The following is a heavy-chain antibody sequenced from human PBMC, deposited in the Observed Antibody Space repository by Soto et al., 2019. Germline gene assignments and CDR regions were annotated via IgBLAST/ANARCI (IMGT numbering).Heavy chain of an antibody. CDR2: IIPVSGTA. Sequence: QVHLEQSGAEVKNPGSSVKVSCKFSGGTFSSYVIIWVRQAPGQGLEWTGGIIPVSGTANYAQKFHGRVTISADAATNTASMELSSVRFDDTAVYYCATVDRSVALVGWFELWGQGTLVTVSS. D-gene: IGHD2-8*02. J-gene: IGHJ5*02. CDR1: GGTFSSYV. CDR3: ATVDRSVALVGWFEL. V-gene: IGHV1-69*01.